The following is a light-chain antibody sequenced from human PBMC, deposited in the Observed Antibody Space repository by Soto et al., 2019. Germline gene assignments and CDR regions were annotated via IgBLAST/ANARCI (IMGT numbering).Light chain of an antibody. CDR3: SSYAGSNLVI. Sequence: QSVLTQPPSASGSPGQSVTISCTGTSSDVVASDYVYWYQQHPGRAPKVLIYEVSKRPSGVPDRFSGSKSDNTASLTVSGLQAEDEADYYCSSYAGSNLVIFGGGTKLTV. CDR1: SSDVVASDY. CDR2: EVS. V-gene: IGLV2-8*01. J-gene: IGLJ2*01.